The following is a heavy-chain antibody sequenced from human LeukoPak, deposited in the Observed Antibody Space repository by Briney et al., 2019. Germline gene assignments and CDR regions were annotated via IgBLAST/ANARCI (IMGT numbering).Heavy chain of an antibody. D-gene: IGHD3-22*01. J-gene: IGHJ4*02. CDR2: IYTSGST. CDR1: GGSISSYY. CDR3: ASTSDYYYGKFDY. Sequence: PSETLSLTCTVSGGSISSYYWSWIRQPPGKGLEWIGYIYTSGSTNYNPSLKSRVTISVDTSTNQFSLKLSSVTAADTAVYYCASTSDYYYGKFDYWGQGTLVTVSS. V-gene: IGHV4-4*08.